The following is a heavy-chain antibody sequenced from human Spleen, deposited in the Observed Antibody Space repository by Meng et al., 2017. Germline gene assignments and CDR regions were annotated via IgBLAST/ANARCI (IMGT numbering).Heavy chain of an antibody. Sequence: LSLTCAASGFTFSSYDMHWVRQATGKGLEWVSAIGTAGDTYYPGSVKGRFTISRENAKNSLYLQMNSLRAGDTAVYYCARASEDCSGGSCYFDYWGQGTLVTVSS. CDR3: ARASEDCSGGSCYFDY. V-gene: IGHV3-13*01. CDR1: GFTFSSYD. J-gene: IGHJ4*02. D-gene: IGHD2-15*01. CDR2: IGTAGDT.